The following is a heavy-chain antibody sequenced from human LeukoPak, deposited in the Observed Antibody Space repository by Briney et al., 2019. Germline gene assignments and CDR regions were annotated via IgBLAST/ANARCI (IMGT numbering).Heavy chain of an antibody. J-gene: IGHJ3*02. CDR1: GDSVSSNSAA. D-gene: IGHD6-13*01. Sequence: SQTLSLTCAISGDSVSSNSAAWNWIRQFPSRGLEWLGRTYYRSKWYDDYAFSVKSRITISSDTSKNQFSLQLNSVTPEDTAAYYCARDLGYSSTFLAFDIWGQGTMVTVSS. V-gene: IGHV6-1*01. CDR3: ARDLGYSSTFLAFDI. CDR2: TYYRSKWYD.